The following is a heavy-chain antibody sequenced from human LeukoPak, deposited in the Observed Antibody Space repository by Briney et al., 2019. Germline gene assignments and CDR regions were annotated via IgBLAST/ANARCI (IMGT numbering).Heavy chain of an antibody. CDR1: GFTFSNAW. CDR3: TTGLGDPLYFDY. J-gene: IGHJ4*02. CDR2: IKSKTDGCTT. Sequence: GGSLRLSCAASGFTFSNAWMSWVRQAPGKGLEWVGRIKSKTDGCTTDYAAPVKGRFTISRDDEKNKMYLQMNSLKPEDTAVYYCTTGLGDPLYFDYWGQGTLVTVSS. D-gene: IGHD4-17*01. V-gene: IGHV3-15*01.